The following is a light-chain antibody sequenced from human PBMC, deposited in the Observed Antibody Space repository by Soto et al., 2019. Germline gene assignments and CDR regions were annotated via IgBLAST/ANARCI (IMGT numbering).Light chain of an antibody. CDR1: QSFSSY. CDR2: AAS. CDR3: QQGYSTPLA. J-gene: IGKJ4*01. V-gene: IGKV1-39*01. Sequence: DRRLTQSPASVAASVGDIFAIASLASQSFSSYLNWYQQKSGKAPKLLIYAASSLQSGVPSRFSGSGSGTDFTLTISSLQPEDFATYYCQQGYSTPLAFGGGTKVDIK.